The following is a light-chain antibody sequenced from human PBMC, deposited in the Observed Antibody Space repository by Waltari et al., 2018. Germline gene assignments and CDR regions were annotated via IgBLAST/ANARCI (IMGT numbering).Light chain of an antibody. V-gene: IGLV2-14*03. CDR1: SSAVGGYHH. CDR2: DVY. CDR3: SSYTSSSTVI. J-gene: IGLJ2*01. Sequence: QSALTQPASVSGSPGQSITISCTGTSSAVGGYHHLPWYLQHPAQAPKLLIYDVYYRPSRVSNRFSGSKSGNTASLTISGLQAEDEAVYYCSSYTSSSTVIFGGGTKLTVL.